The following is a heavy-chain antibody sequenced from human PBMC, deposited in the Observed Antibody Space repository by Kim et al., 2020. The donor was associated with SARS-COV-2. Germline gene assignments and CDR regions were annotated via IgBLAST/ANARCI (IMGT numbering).Heavy chain of an antibody. J-gene: IGHJ3*02. D-gene: IGHD1-7*01. CDR3: AKDERITGTTAVDAFDI. Sequence: VKGRFTISRDNSKNTLYLQMNSLRAEDTAVYYCAKDERITGTTAVDAFDIWGQGTMVTVSS. V-gene: IGHV3-23*01.